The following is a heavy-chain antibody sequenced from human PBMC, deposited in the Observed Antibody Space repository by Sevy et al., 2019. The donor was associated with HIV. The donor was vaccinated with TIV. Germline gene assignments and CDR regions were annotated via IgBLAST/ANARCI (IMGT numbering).Heavy chain of an antibody. Sequence: GGSLRLSCAASGFTFSNAWMSWVRQAPGKGLEWVGRIKGKIYDGTIDYAAPVKGRFSISRDDSKNTLYLQMNSLKIEDTAVYYCTTACGSQEDYYNYWGQGTLVTVSS. CDR3: TTACGSQEDYYNY. V-gene: IGHV3-15*01. J-gene: IGHJ4*02. CDR2: IKGKIYDGTI. CDR1: GFTFSNAW. D-gene: IGHD1-26*01.